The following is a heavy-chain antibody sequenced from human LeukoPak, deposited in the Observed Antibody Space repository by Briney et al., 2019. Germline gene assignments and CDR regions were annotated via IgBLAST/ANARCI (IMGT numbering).Heavy chain of an antibody. CDR2: IIPIFSTA. CDR1: GGTFSSYA. V-gene: IGHV1-69*13. J-gene: IGHJ5*02. CDR3: ARVARFLEGGFDP. D-gene: IGHD3-3*01. Sequence: GVSVKVSCKASGGTFSSYAISWVRQAPGQGLEWMGGIIPIFSTANYAQKFQGRVTITADESTSTAYMELSSLRSEDTAVYYCARVARFLEGGFDPWGQGTLVTVSS.